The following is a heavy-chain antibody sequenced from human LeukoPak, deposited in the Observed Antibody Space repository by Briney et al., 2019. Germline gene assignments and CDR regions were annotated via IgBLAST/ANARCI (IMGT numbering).Heavy chain of an antibody. CDR2: IYPGDSDT. J-gene: IGHJ6*03. Sequence: GESLKISCKGSGYSFTSYWIGWVCQMPGKGLEWMGIIYPGDSDTRYSPSFQGHVTISADKSISTAYLQWSSLKASDTAMYYCARAQGPYYYYMDVWGKGTTVTVSS. CDR3: ARAQGPYYYYMDV. V-gene: IGHV5-51*01. CDR1: GYSFTSYW.